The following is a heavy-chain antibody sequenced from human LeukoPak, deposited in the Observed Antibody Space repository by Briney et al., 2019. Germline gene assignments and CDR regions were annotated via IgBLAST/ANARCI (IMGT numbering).Heavy chain of an antibody. CDR1: GGTFSKYT. V-gene: IGHV1-69*13. Sequence: ASVKVSCKASGGTFSKYTISWVRQRPGQGLEWMGGIIPIFGTANYAQKFQGRVTITADESTSTAYMELSSLRSEDTAVYYCASQGDAFDIWGQGTMVTVSS. CDR3: ASQGDAFDI. J-gene: IGHJ3*02. CDR2: IIPIFGTA.